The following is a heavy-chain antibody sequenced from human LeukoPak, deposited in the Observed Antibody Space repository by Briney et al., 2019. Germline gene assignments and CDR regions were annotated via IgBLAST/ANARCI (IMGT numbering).Heavy chain of an antibody. CDR1: GFTFSTYA. CDR2: VSGSGGST. V-gene: IGHV3-23*01. CDR3: AKANTGLTHDFDN. Sequence: GGSLGLSCEASGFTFSTYAMSWVRQAPGSGLEWVSAVSGSGGSTYYAGSVKGRFTISRDNSRNTLYLQMNSLRGEDTALYYCAKANTGLTHDFDNWGQGTLVTVSS. D-gene: IGHD2-8*02. J-gene: IGHJ4*02.